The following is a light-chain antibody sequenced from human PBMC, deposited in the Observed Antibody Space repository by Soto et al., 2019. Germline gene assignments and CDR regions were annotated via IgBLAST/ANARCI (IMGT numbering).Light chain of an antibody. CDR3: GSWDSSLSAYV. CDR1: SSDVGRFEY. CDR2: DIT. V-gene: IGLV2-11*01. Sequence: QSVLTQPRSVSGSPGQSVTISCTGTSSDVGRFEYVSWYQQHPGEAPKVVVYDITKRPSGVPDRFSGSKSGNTASLTISGLQAEDEADYYCGSWDSSLSAYVFGTGTKVTVL. J-gene: IGLJ1*01.